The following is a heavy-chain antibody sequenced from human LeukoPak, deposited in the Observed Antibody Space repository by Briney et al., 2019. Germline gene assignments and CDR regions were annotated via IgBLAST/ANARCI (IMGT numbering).Heavy chain of an antibody. D-gene: IGHD6-19*01. V-gene: IGHV3-11*06. CDR2: ISSSSSYT. Sequence: PGGSLRLSCAASGFTFSDYYMSWIRQAPGKGLEWVSYISSSSSYTNYADSVKGRFTISRDNAKNSLYLQMNSLRAEDTAVYYCARPKYNIGSYYFDFWGQGTLVTVST. CDR1: GFTFSDYY. CDR3: ARPKYNIGSYYFDF. J-gene: IGHJ4*02.